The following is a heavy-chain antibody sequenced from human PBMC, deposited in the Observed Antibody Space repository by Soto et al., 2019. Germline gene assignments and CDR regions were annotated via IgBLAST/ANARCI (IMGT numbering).Heavy chain of an antibody. V-gene: IGHV3-30*18. CDR3: AKDLYYYDSSGYLGMDV. CDR1: GFTFSSYW. D-gene: IGHD3-22*01. Sequence: PGGSLRLSCAASGFTFSSYWMHWVRQAPGKGLEWVAVISYDGSNKYYADSVKGRFTISRDNSKNTLYLQMNSLRAEDTAVYYCAKDLYYYDSSGYLGMDVWGQVTMVTGSS. J-gene: IGHJ6*02. CDR2: ISYDGSNK.